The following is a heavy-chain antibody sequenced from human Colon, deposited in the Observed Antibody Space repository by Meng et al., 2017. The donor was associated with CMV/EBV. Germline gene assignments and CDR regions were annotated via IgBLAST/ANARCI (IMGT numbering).Heavy chain of an antibody. Sequence: SGYTFSSYGISWVRQAPGLGVEWMGWISTYNGNTDYAQKFQGRVTMTTDTLTSTAYMELTSLKSDDTAVFYCARAREVGYSAYDYYDFWGQGTLVTVSS. D-gene: IGHD5-12*01. V-gene: IGHV1-18*01. CDR1: GYTFSSYG. CDR2: ISTYNGNT. J-gene: IGHJ4*02. CDR3: ARAREVGYSAYDYYDF.